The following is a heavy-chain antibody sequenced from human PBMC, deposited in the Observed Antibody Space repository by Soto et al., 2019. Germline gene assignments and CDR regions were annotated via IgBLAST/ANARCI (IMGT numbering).Heavy chain of an antibody. J-gene: IGHJ6*02. D-gene: IGHD6-6*01. CDR3: ARDPLHPSIAARPQGNYYYYGMDV. Sequence: GGSLRLSCAASGFTFSSYGMHWVRQAPGKGLEWVAVIWYDGSNKYYADSVKGRFTISRDNSKNTLYLQMNSLRAEDTAVYYCARDPLHPSIAARPQGNYYYYGMDVWGQGTTVTVSS. V-gene: IGHV3-33*01. CDR2: IWYDGSNK. CDR1: GFTFSSYG.